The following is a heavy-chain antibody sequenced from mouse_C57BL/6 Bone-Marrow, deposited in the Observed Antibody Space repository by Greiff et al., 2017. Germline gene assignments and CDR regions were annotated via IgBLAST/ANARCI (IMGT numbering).Heavy chain of an antibody. D-gene: IGHD1-1*01. V-gene: IGHV5-9-1*02. Sequence: EVKLMESGEGLVKPGGSLKLSCAASGFTFSSYAMSWVRQTPEKRLEWVAYISSGGDYIYYADTVKGRFTISRDNARNTLYLQMSSLKSEDTAMYYCTRVGYYGSPFDYWGQGTTLTVSS. CDR2: ISSGGDYI. J-gene: IGHJ2*01. CDR3: TRVGYYGSPFDY. CDR1: GFTFSSYA.